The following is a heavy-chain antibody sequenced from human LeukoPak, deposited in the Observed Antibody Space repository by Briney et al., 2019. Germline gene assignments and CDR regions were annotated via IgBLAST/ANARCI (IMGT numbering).Heavy chain of an antibody. D-gene: IGHD5-18*01. J-gene: IGHJ4*02. CDR1: GFTFSSYA. CDR2: ISYDGSNK. V-gene: IGHV3-30*04. CDR3: ARDPTHQRGYSYGYDY. Sequence: GGSLRLSCAASGFTFSSYAMHWVRQAPGKGLEWVAVISYDGSNKYYADSVKGRFTISRDNSKNTLYLQMNGLRAEDTAVYYCARDPTHQRGYSYGYDYWGQGTLVTVSS.